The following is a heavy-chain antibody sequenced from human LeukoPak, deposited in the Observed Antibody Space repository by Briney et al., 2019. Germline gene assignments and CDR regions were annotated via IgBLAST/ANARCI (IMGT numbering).Heavy chain of an antibody. J-gene: IGHJ4*02. CDR3: VRGIDTTGYFNY. Sequence: ASVKVSCKASGYTFTTHPINWVRQAPGQGLEWMGWIDTNTGSPTYAQGLTGRFVFSLDTSVSTAFLQINSLEAEDAALYFCVRGIDTTGYFNYWGQGTLVTVSS. D-gene: IGHD3-22*01. V-gene: IGHV7-4-1*02. CDR1: GYTFTTHP. CDR2: IDTNTGSP.